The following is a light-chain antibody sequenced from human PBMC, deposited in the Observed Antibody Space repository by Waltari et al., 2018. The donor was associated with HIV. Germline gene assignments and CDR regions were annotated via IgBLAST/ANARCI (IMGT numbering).Light chain of an antibody. J-gene: IGLJ1*01. CDR3: AAWNDRLRGYV. CDR2: TNK. CDR1: SSNIRRHC. Sequence: QSVRTQPASAPVTPGLTVTTPCSRSSSNIRRHCVYLCQPLPRTTPKRLIYTNKQRPSGVPDRFSGSKSGTSASLAISGLRSEDEADYYCAAWNDRLRGYVFGTGTKVTV. V-gene: IGLV1-47*01.